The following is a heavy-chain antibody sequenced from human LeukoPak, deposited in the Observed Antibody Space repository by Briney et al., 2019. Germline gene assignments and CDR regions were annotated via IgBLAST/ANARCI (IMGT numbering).Heavy chain of an antibody. Sequence: GGSLRLSCAASGFTFSSYAMSWVRQAPEKGLEWVSTISGSGGGTYCADSVKGRFTISRGDSKNTLYLQMNSLRAEDTAVYYCVKDLGRYRNNCFDYWGQGTLVTVSS. CDR3: VKDLGRYRNNCFDY. CDR2: ISGSGGGT. CDR1: GFTFSSYA. V-gene: IGHV3-23*01. D-gene: IGHD1-26*01. J-gene: IGHJ4*02.